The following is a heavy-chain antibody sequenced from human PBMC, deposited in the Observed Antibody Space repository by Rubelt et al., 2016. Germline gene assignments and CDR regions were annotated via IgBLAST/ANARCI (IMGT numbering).Heavy chain of an antibody. Sequence: QVQLVESGGGVVQPGRSLRLSCVGSGFTFSTCAMHWVRQAPGRGLEWVAVISYDGSNKYYADSVKGRFTISRDNSKNTLYLQMNSLRAEDTAVYYCAREALVIYDFWSAGLGEAFDIWGQGTMVTVSS. CDR3: AREALVIYDFWSAGLGEAFDI. J-gene: IGHJ3*02. V-gene: IGHV3-30*04. D-gene: IGHD3-3*01. CDR1: GFTFSTCA. CDR2: ISYDGSNK.